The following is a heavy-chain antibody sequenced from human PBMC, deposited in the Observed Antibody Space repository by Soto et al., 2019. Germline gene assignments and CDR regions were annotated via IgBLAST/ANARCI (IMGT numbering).Heavy chain of an antibody. V-gene: IGHV5-51*01. J-gene: IGHJ5*02. D-gene: IGHD5-12*01. CDR3: TRKQYNGYDGNWFYP. CDR2: IYPGDSDT. Sequence: GESLKISCQGSGYNFSNYWIAWVRQTPEKGLEWMGIIYPGDSDTTYSPSFQGQVTISADKSINTAYLQWSSLKASDTAIYYCTRKQYNGYDGNWFYPWGQGTLVTVS. CDR1: GYNFSNYW.